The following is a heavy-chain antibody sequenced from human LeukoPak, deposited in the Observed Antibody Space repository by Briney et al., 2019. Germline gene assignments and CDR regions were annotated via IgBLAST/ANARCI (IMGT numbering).Heavy chain of an antibody. CDR3: AKCWWELQRGDY. V-gene: IGHV3-23*01. CDR2: ISGSGGST. CDR1: GFTFSSYA. Sequence: GGSLRLFCAASGFTFSSYAMSWVRQAPGKGLEWVSAISGSGGSTYYADSVKGRFTISRDNSKNTLYLQMNSLRAEDTAVYYCAKCWWELQRGDYWGQGTLVTVSS. J-gene: IGHJ4*02. D-gene: IGHD1-26*01.